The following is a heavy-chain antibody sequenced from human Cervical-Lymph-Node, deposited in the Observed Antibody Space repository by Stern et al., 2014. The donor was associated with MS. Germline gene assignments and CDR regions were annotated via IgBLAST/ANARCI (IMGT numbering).Heavy chain of an antibody. Sequence: VQLVESGAEVKKPGASVKVSCKASGYTFTSDDINWVRQASGQGLEWMGWMNPDRGDTGYAQKFQGRLTITGYTSISTAYMELTTLRSDDTGVYYCTNAWDSWGQGTLVIVSS. CDR3: TNAWDS. J-gene: IGHJ4*02. CDR1: GYTFTSDD. V-gene: IGHV1-8*01. CDR2: MNPDRGDT. D-gene: IGHD2-2*01.